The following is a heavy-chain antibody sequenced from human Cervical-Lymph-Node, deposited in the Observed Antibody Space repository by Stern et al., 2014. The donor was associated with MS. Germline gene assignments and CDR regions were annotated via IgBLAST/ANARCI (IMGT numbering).Heavy chain of an antibody. V-gene: IGHV3-15*05. D-gene: IGHD2-8*01. CDR2: IKTKPDGETA. CDR3: TTEYGPMRHTNSFVRPQIRDF. J-gene: IGHJ4*02. Sequence: EVQLVESGGRLVEPGGSLRLSCAASGFTFSKAWMSWVRQAPGKGLEWVGRIKTKPDGETADYAAPVKGRFTITRDDSENTLFLEMKSLKTEDTAVYYCTTEYGPMRHTNSFVRPQIRDFWGQGTLVTISS. CDR1: GFTFSKAW.